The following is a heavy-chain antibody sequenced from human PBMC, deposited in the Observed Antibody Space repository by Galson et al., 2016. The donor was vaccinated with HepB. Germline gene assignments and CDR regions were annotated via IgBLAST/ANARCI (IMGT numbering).Heavy chain of an antibody. CDR3: ASGGRKGLWGYYFDY. D-gene: IGHD5-18*01. Sequence: SLTCTVSGGSISSGGYYWSWIRQHPGKGLEWIGYIYHLGNTYFNPSLKSRVTMSIDASKNQFSLKLSSVTAADTAVYYCASGGRKGLWGYYFDYWGQGTLVPVSS. V-gene: IGHV4-31*03. CDR2: IYHLGNT. J-gene: IGHJ4*02. CDR1: GGSISSGGYY.